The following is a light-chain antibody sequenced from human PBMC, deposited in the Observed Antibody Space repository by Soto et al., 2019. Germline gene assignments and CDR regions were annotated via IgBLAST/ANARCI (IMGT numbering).Light chain of an antibody. CDR3: CSFAGSYTSYF. V-gene: IGLV2-11*01. J-gene: IGLJ1*01. CDR2: DVT. CDR1: SSHY. Sequence: QSALTQPRSVSGSPGQSVTISCTGASSHYVSWYQQHAGKAPKRMIFDVTKRPSGVPDRFSGSKSGNTTSLTISGLQAEDEADYFCCSFAGSYTSYFFGTGTKVTVL.